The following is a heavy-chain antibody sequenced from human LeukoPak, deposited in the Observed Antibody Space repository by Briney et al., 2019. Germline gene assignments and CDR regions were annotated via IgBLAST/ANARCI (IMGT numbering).Heavy chain of an antibody. Sequence: GGSLRLSCAASGFSFSTYGMHWVRQAPGKGLEWVAVISSDGVNKYSADSVKGRFTISRDNSKNTLYLQMNSLRAEDTAVYYCAKGQNYYDGSGYYSTDYWGQGTPVTVSS. J-gene: IGHJ4*02. CDR3: AKGQNYYDGSGYYSTDY. V-gene: IGHV3-30*18. CDR2: ISSDGVNK. D-gene: IGHD3-22*01. CDR1: GFSFSTYG.